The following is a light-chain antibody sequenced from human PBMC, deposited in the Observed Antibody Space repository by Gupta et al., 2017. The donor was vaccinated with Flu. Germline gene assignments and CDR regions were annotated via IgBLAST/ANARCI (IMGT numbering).Light chain of an antibody. CDR2: EVT. CDR1: STDVGDYKY. J-gene: IGLJ3*02. CDR3: SSYTSSNTLV. Sequence: TSTDVGDYKYVSWYQHHPGTAPKLIIYEVTNRPSGVAGRFFGSKSGNTASLTISGLQADDEADYYCSSYTSSNTLVFGGGTKLTVL. V-gene: IGLV2-14*01.